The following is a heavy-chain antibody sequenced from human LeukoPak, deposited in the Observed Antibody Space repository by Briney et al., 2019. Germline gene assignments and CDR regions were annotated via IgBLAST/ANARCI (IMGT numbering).Heavy chain of an antibody. V-gene: IGHV3-74*01. CDR3: ARVPNTVTTPGFDS. CDR2: INSDGSST. J-gene: IGHJ4*02. Sequence: GGSLRLSCAASGFTFSSYWMHWVRQVPGQGLVWVSRINSDGSSTSYADSVKGRFTISRDNAKNTLYLQMNSLRAEDTAVYYCARVPNTVTTPGFDSWGQGTLVTVSS. CDR1: GFTFSSYW. D-gene: IGHD4-17*01.